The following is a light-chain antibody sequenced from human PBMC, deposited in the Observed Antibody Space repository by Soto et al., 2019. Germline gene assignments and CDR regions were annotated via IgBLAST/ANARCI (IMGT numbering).Light chain of an antibody. CDR1: SSDVGGYNY. V-gene: IGLV2-14*01. CDR2: DVS. Sequence: VLTQPASVSGSPGQSITISCTGTSSDVGGYNYVSWYQQHSGKAPKLMIYDVSNRPSGVSNRFPGSKSGNTASLTISGLQAEDEADYYCGSYASSSTLYVFGTGTKVTVL. CDR3: GSYASSSTLYV. J-gene: IGLJ1*01.